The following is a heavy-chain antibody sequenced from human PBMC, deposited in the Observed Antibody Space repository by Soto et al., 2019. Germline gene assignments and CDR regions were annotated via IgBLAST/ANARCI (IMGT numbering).Heavy chain of an antibody. V-gene: IGHV4-59*01. D-gene: IGHD6-19*01. CDR3: ARSDPPRWLQFGF. J-gene: IGHJ4*01. Sequence: QVQLQEVGPGMVRPSETLSLTCTVSGGSMTGFYWSWIRQSPGKGLEWIGYVYYTGATVFNPSLKSRVSMSMASSKNQFSLRLTSVTADDTAVYYCARSDPPRWLQFGFWGQGSLVTVSS. CDR1: GGSMTGFY. CDR2: VYYTGAT.